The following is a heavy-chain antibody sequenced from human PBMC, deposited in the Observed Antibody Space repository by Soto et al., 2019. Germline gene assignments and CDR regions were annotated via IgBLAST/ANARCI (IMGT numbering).Heavy chain of an antibody. J-gene: IGHJ4*02. CDR1: GGSVSSGSYY. CDR2: IYYSGST. D-gene: IGHD5-18*01. Sequence: QVQLQASGPGLVKPSETLSLTCTVSGGSVSSGSYYWSWIRQPPGKGLEWIEYIYYSGSTNYNPSLKSRVTISVDTSKNQFSLKLSSVTAADTAVYYCARISGYSYGLPPYFDYWGQGTLVTVSS. CDR3: ARISGYSYGLPPYFDY. V-gene: IGHV4-61*01.